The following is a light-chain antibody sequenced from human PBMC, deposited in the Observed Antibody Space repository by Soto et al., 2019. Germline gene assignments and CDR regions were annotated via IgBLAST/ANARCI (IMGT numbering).Light chain of an antibody. J-gene: IGKJ4*01. V-gene: IGKV3-20*01. CDR1: QSVSANY. CDR3: QQYGSSPQLT. Sequence: EVVLTQSPGTLPLSPGETVTLSCRASQSVSANYLAWYQQKPGQAPRLLIYDASRRATGTPDRFSGSGSGTDLTLTIRRLEPEEFALYYYQQYGSSPQLTFGGGTKLEL. CDR2: DAS.